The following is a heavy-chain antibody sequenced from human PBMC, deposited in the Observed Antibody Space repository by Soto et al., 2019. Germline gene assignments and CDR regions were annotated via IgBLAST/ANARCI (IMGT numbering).Heavy chain of an antibody. J-gene: IGHJ6*02. CDR2: IYHSGST. CDR3: ARCYYGSGSYYRPDGMDV. D-gene: IGHD3-10*01. V-gene: IGHV4-30-2*01. CDR1: GGSISSGGYS. Sequence: PSETLSLTCTVSGGSISSGGYSWRWIRQPPGKGLEWIGYIYHSGSTYYNPSLKSRVTISVDRSKNQFSLKLSSVTAADTAVYYCARCYYGSGSYYRPDGMDVWGQGTTVTVSS.